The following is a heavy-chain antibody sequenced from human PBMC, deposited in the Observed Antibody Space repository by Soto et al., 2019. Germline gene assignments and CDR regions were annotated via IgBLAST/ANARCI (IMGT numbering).Heavy chain of an antibody. Sequence: QVQLVESGGGVVQPGRSMRLSCAASGFTFISYGMQWVRQSPGRGLECVAIISYDGSKKYYADSVKGRFTISRDNSKNTVYLQMNSLRAEDTAVFYCMRGSYYDSSAVGAWGQGTLVTVSS. CDR2: ISYDGSKK. D-gene: IGHD3-22*01. CDR3: MRGSYYDSSAVGA. J-gene: IGHJ5*02. CDR1: GFTFISYG. V-gene: IGHV3-30*03.